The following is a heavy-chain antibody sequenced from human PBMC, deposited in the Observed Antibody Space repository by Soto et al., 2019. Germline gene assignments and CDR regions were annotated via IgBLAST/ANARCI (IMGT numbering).Heavy chain of an antibody. CDR2: ISSSSSTI. V-gene: IGHV3-48*01. CDR1: GFTFSSYS. J-gene: IGHJ6*02. CDR3: ARDPHDYGDYYYYYGMDV. D-gene: IGHD4-17*01. Sequence: GGSLRLSCAASGFTFSSYSMNWVRQAPGKGLEWVSYISSSSSTIYYADSVKGRFTISRDNAKNSLYLQMNSLRAEDTAVYYCARDPHDYGDYYYYYGMDVWGQGTTVTVSS.